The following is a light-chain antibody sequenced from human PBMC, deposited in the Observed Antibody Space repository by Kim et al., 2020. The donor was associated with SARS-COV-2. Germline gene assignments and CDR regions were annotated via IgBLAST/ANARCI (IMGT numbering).Light chain of an antibody. CDR1: SGHSTYA. CDR2: LDSDGSH. Sequence: QPVLTQSPSASASLGASVKLTCTLSSGHSTYAIAWHQQHPEKGPRYLMKLDSDGSHNKGDGIPDRFSGSSSGAERYLIISSLQSEDEADYYCQTWGTGIRVFGGGTKLTVL. CDR3: QTWGTGIRV. J-gene: IGLJ3*02. V-gene: IGLV4-69*01.